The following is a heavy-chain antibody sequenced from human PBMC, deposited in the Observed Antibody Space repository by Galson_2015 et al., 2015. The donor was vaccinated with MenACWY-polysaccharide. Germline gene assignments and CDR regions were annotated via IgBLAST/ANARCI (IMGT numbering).Heavy chain of an antibody. J-gene: IGHJ4*02. CDR2: IHHSGST. D-gene: IGHD6-19*01. V-gene: IGHV4-59*08. Sequence: ETLSLTCTVSGGSFSSYYWSWIRQPPGKGLGWIGYIHHSGSTNYNPSLKSRVTISIDTSKNQFSLKLSSVTAADTAVYYCARMSGWYYFDYWGQGALVTVSS. CDR3: ARMSGWYYFDY. CDR1: GGSFSSYY.